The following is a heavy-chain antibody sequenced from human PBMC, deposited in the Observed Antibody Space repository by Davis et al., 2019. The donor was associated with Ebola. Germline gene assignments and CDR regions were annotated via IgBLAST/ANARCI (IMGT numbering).Heavy chain of an antibody. D-gene: IGHD5/OR15-5a*01. J-gene: IGHJ4*02. V-gene: IGHV3-74*01. CDR2: ISPDGSAT. CDR3: ARDFDSVRT. Sequence: PGGSLRLSCAASGFSFSTYWIHWVRQAPGKGPVWVSRISPDGSATGYADSVKGRFTISRDNAKNTLYLQMNSLRAEDTAVYYCARDFDSVRTWGQGTLVTVSS. CDR1: GFSFSTYW.